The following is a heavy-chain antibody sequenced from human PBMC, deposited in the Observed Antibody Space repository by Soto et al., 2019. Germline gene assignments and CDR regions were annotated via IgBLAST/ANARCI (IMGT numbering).Heavy chain of an antibody. D-gene: IGHD3-22*01. V-gene: IGHV3-11*06. CDR2: IISTTTYT. CDR3: ASYASSGLYFDY. CDR1: RFPFSDNY. J-gene: IGHJ4*02. Sequence: PGVSLRLSCAASRFPFSDNYMSWIAQSPGKGLEWVSDIISTTTYTNYADSVRVRFTISRANAKNSLHLQMNSLRAEDTAVYYCASYASSGLYFDYWGQGTLVTISS.